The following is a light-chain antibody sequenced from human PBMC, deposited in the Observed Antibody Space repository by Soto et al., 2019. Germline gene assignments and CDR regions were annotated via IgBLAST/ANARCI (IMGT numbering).Light chain of an antibody. J-gene: IGLJ3*02. Sequence: QSALTQPASVSGSPGQAITISCTGTSSDVGGYNYVSWYQQHPPKAPKLMIYEVTNRPSGVSHRFSGSKSGNTASLTISGLQAEDEADYYCFSYTTGSPLVFGGGTKLTVL. CDR2: EVT. CDR3: FSYTTGSPLV. CDR1: SSDVGGYNY. V-gene: IGLV2-14*01.